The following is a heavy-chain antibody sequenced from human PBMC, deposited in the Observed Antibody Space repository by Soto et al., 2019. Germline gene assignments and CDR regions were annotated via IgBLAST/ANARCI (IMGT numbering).Heavy chain of an antibody. Sequence: QVQLQQWGAGLLKPSETLSLTCAVYGGSFSGYYWSWIRQPPGKGLEWIGEINQSGSTNYNPSLKSRVTISVDTSKNEFSLKLSSVTAADTAVYYCARRLTYPITMVRGAPMTGYYYYGMDVWGQGTTVTVSS. D-gene: IGHD3-10*01. CDR2: INQSGST. V-gene: IGHV4-34*01. CDR1: GGSFSGYY. CDR3: ARRLTYPITMVRGAPMTGYYYYGMDV. J-gene: IGHJ6*02.